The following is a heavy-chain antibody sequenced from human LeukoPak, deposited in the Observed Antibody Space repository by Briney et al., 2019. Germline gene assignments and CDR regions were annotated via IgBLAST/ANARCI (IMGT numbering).Heavy chain of an antibody. CDR2: TVGGGDGT. CDR3: AKLTTS. D-gene: IGHD4-11*01. J-gene: IGHJ4*02. CDR1: WFTGSNNY. V-gene: IGHV3-53*01. Sequence: GGSLRLSCAASWFTGSNNYVSWVRQAPGKGLEWVAVTVGGGDGTYYADSVKGRFTISRDNSNNTLYLQMNSLRAEDTAVYYCAKLTTSWGQGTLVTVSS.